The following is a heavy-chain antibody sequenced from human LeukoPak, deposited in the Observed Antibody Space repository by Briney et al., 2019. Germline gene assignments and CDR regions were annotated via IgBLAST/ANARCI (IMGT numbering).Heavy chain of an antibody. V-gene: IGHV4-34*01. Sequence: SETLSLTCAVYGGSFSGYYWSWIRQPPGKGLEWIGEINHSGSTNYNPSLKSRVTISVDTYKNQFSLKLSSVTAADTAVYYCARGVPYYYDSSGYYPIDYWGQGTLVTVSS. CDR1: GGSFSGYY. J-gene: IGHJ4*02. D-gene: IGHD3-22*01. CDR2: INHSGST. CDR3: ARGVPYYYDSSGYYPIDY.